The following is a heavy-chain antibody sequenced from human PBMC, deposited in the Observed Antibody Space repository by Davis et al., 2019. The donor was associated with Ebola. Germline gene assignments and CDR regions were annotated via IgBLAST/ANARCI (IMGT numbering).Heavy chain of an antibody. J-gene: IGHJ4*02. CDR3: ARNSGSYLGAFDY. CDR1: GFTFSSYG. V-gene: IGHV3-33*01. Sequence: PGGSLRLSCAASGFTFSSYGMHWVRQAPGKGLEWVAVIWYDGSNKYYADSVKGRFTISRDNSKNTLYLQMNSLRAEDTAVYYCARNSGSYLGAFDYWGQGTLVTVSS. CDR2: IWYDGSNK. D-gene: IGHD1-26*01.